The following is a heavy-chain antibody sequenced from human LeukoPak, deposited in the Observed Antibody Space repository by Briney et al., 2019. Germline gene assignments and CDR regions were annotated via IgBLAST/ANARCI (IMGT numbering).Heavy chain of an antibody. CDR2: ISGGGGST. J-gene: IGHJ4*02. D-gene: IGHD3-10*01. V-gene: IGHV3-23*01. CDR3: AKDPGYYGSGSFSYYFDY. Sequence: GGSLRLSCAASGFTFSSYSMSWVRQAPGKGLEWVSAISGGGGSTYYADSVKGRFTISRDNSKNTLYLQMNSLRAEDTAVYYCAKDPGYYGSGSFSYYFDYWGQGTLVTVSS. CDR1: GFTFSSYS.